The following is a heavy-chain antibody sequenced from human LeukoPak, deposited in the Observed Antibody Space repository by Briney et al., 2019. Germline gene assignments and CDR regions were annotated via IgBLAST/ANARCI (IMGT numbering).Heavy chain of an antibody. D-gene: IGHD6-19*01. V-gene: IGHV3-30-3*01. J-gene: IGHJ5*02. CDR1: GFTFSSYA. CDR2: ISYDGSNK. CDR3: ARESASGWSNWFDP. Sequence: GGSLRLSCAASGFTFSSYAMSWVRQAPGKGLEWVAVISYDGSNKYYADSVKGRFTISRDNSKNTLYLQMNSLRAEDTAVYYCARESASGWSNWFDPWGQGTLVTVSS.